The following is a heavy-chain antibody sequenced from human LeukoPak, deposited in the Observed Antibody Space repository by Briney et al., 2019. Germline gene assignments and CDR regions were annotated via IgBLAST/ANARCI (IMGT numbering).Heavy chain of an antibody. D-gene: IGHD2-8*01. V-gene: IGHV4-38-2*02. J-gene: IGHJ5*02. CDR2: IYHSGST. CDR3: ARDLVLRGWNWFDP. CDR1: GYSISSGYY. Sequence: SETLSLTCTVSGYSISSGYYWGWIRQPPGKGLEWIGSIYHSGSTYYNPSLKSRVTISVDTSKNQFSLKLSSVTAADTAVYYCARDLVLRGWNWFDPWGQGTLVTVSS.